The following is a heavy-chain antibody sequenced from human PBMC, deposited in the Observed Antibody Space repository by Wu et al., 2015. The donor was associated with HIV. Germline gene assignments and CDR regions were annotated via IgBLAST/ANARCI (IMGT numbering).Heavy chain of an antibody. CDR3: ATPRSPGFSSAWPTYFDY. CDR1: GGTFNTYA. Sequence: QVQLVQSGAEVKKPGSSVKVSCTASGGTFNTYAITWVRQAPGRGLEWMGWMNPNSGNTGYAEKFQYRIIMTRDTSTSTAYMELSFLNSEDTAVYYCATPRSPGFSSAWPTYFDYWGQGTLVTVSS. J-gene: IGHJ4*02. V-gene: IGHV1-8*02. CDR2: MNPNSGNT. D-gene: IGHD6-19*01.